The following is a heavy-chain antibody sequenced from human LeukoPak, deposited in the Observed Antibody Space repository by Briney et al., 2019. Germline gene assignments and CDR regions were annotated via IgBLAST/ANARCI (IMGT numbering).Heavy chain of an antibody. Sequence: GGSLRLSCAAAGFNFSSQWMSWVRQAPGKGLEWGANVNKGGTQKYYVDCVKGRFTISRDNAENSLYLQMNSLRAEDTAVYYCAREHYFYYMDGWGKGTTVTVSS. CDR2: VNKGGTQK. V-gene: IGHV3-7*01. CDR1: GFNFSSQW. J-gene: IGHJ6*03. CDR3: AREHYFYYMDG.